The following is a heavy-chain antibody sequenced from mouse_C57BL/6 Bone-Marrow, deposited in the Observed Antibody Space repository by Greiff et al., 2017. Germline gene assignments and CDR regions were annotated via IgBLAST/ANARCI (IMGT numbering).Heavy chain of an antibody. Sequence: EVMLVESGGGLVKPGGSLKLSCAASGFTFSSYAMSWVRQTPEKRLEWVATISDGGSYTYYPDNVKGRFTISRDNAKNNLYLQMSHLKSEDTAMXYCARITTVVAPFAYWGQGTLVTVSA. CDR3: ARITTVVAPFAY. V-gene: IGHV5-4*03. J-gene: IGHJ3*01. D-gene: IGHD1-1*01. CDR1: GFTFSSYA. CDR2: ISDGGSYT.